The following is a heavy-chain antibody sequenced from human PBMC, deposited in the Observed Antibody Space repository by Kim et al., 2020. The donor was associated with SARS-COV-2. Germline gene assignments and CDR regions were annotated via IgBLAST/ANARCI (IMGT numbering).Heavy chain of an antibody. Sequence: GGSLRLSCAASGFTFSSYWMHWVRQAPGKGLVWVSRINSDGSSTSYADSVKGRFTISRDNAKNTLYLQMNSLRAEDTAVYYCARGDVVVPAATPNYGMDVWGQGTTVTVSS. CDR1: GFTFSSYW. D-gene: IGHD2-2*01. V-gene: IGHV3-74*01. CDR2: INSDGSST. CDR3: ARGDVVVPAATPNYGMDV. J-gene: IGHJ6*02.